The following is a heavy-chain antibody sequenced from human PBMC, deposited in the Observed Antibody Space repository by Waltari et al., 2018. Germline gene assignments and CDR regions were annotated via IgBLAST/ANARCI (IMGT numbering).Heavy chain of an antibody. Sequence: QVQLQESGPGLVKPSETLSLTCTVSGDSIRTYYWTWIRQPPGKGLEWIGYIYYSGSTNYNPSLQSRVTISVDTSKNQFSLKLTSVTAADTAMYYCARAERWLQPDYWGQGTLVTVSS. CDR2: IYYSGST. D-gene: IGHD5-12*01. CDR3: ARAERWLQPDY. J-gene: IGHJ4*02. CDR1: GDSIRTYY. V-gene: IGHV4-59*12.